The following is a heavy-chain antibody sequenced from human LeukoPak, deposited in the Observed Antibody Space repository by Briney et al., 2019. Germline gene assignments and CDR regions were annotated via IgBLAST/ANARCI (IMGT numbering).Heavy chain of an antibody. CDR2: IYPGDSDT. J-gene: IGHJ3*02. D-gene: IGHD2-2*01. CDR3: ARQGGMRWYAQDDAFDI. CDR1: GYSFTSYW. Sequence: GESLKISCKGSGYSFTSYWIGWVRQMPGKGLEWMGIIYPGDSDTRYSPSFQGQVTISADKSISTAYLQWSSLKATDTAVYYCARQGGMRWYAQDDAFDIWGQGTMVTVSS. V-gene: IGHV5-51*01.